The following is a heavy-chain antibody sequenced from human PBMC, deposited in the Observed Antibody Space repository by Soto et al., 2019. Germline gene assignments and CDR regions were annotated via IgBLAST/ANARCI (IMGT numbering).Heavy chain of an antibody. J-gene: IGHJ6*03. CDR1: GYSFTAFY. Sequence: QVQLVQSGAEVEKPGASVKVSCKAAGYSFTAFYIHWVRQARGRGFEWLGWINPNSGGTYYSQKFRARMTLARDTSISTAYVELTGLSSDDTAVYYCARANSIRPYFYNMDVWGQGTTVTVSS. CDR3: ARANSIRPYFYNMDV. D-gene: IGHD2-21*01. V-gene: IGHV1-2*02. CDR2: INPNSGGT.